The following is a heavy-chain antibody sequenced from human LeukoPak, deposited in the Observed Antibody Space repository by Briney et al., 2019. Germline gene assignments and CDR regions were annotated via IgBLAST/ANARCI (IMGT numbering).Heavy chain of an antibody. D-gene: IGHD2-8*01. CDR2: IIPIFGTA. Sequence: GASVKVSCKASGGTFSSYAISWVRQAPGQGIECMGGIIPIFGTANDAQKFQGRVTITADESTSTAYMELSSLRSEDTAVYYCARAYCTNGVCYEGYFDYWGQGTLVTVSS. V-gene: IGHV1-69*13. J-gene: IGHJ4*02. CDR1: GGTFSSYA. CDR3: ARAYCTNGVCYEGYFDY.